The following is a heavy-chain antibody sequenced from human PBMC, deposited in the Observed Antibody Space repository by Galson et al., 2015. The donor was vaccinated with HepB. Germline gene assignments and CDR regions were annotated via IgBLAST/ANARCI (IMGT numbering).Heavy chain of an antibody. V-gene: IGHV1-18*01. CDR3: ARDCSSTSCYGGGHPRFDP. Sequence: SVKVSCKASGYTFTSYGISWVRQAPGQGLEWMGWISAYNGNTDYAQKLQGRVTMTTDTSTSTAYMELRSLRSDDTAVYYCARDCSSTSCYGGGHPRFDPWGQGTLVTVSS. CDR2: ISAYNGNT. J-gene: IGHJ5*02. D-gene: IGHD2-2*01. CDR1: GYTFTSYG.